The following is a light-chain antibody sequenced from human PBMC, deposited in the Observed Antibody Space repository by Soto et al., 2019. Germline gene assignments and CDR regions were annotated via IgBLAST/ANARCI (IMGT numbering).Light chain of an antibody. V-gene: IGKV3-11*01. Sequence: EIVMTQSPATLSVSPGERATLSCRASQSVSSNVAWYQQIPGQTPRLLIYDASKRATGIPARFSGSGSGTDFTLTISSVEPEDFAVYYCQQRSNWITFGQGTRLEIK. CDR3: QQRSNWIT. CDR2: DAS. CDR1: QSVSSN. J-gene: IGKJ5*01.